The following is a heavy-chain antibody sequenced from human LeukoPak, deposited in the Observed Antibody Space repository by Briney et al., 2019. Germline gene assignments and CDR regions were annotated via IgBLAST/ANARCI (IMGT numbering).Heavy chain of an antibody. CDR3: ARDRGERDSTWSLPAHGFDI. D-gene: IGHD6-13*01. J-gene: IGHJ3*02. CDR1: GGTFSSYA. CDR2: SFPIFRTE. Sequence: VKFSCKAFGGTFSSYAINWVRQAPGHGLEWMGRSFPIFRTENYAQKCQGRVTVTTDESTSTAYKELNSLKPEDTAMYYCARDRGERDSTWSLPAHGFDIWGQGTMVTVSS. V-gene: IGHV1-69*05.